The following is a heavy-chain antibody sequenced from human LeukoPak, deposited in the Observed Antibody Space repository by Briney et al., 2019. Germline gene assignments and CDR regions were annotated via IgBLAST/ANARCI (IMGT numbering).Heavy chain of an antibody. D-gene: IGHD3-10*01. CDR2: IYHSGST. CDR3: AADYTSRSYRFDH. CDR1: GASISSGDYS. J-gene: IGHJ4*02. Sequence: PSQTLSLTCAVSGASISSGDYSWSWIRQPPGKGLEWIGYIYHSGSTTYNPSLKSRLTISLDRSKNQISLKVNSVTAADTAVYYSAADYTSRSYRFDHWGQGTLVTVSS. V-gene: IGHV4-30-2*01.